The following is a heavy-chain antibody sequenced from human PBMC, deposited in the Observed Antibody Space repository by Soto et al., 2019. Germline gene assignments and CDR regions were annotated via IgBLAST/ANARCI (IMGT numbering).Heavy chain of an antibody. Sequence: SETLSLTCGVYRGSFSGFYWSWVRQTPGGGLEWIGEINHSRTTNYNPSFQKRVTISSGKSTNNFSLKMTSVTAADAAVYYCARGRGYVYGSNFYGLDVWGQGTTVTVAS. V-gene: IGHV4-34*01. CDR3: ARGRGYVYGSNFYGLDV. CDR2: INHSRTT. J-gene: IGHJ6*02. CDR1: RGSFSGFY. D-gene: IGHD3-10*01.